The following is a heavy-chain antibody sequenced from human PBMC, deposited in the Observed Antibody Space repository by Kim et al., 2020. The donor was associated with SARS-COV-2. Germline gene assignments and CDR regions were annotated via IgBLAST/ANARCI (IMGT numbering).Heavy chain of an antibody. V-gene: IGHV1-69*13. Sequence: SVKVSCKASGGTFSNYAINWVRQAPGQGLEWMGGIIPIIGAANYAQNFQGRVTITADESTSTADMELSSLKSEDTAVYYCARSTGYGSYYDYGMDVWGQGTTVTVSS. CDR2: IIPIIGAA. J-gene: IGHJ6*02. D-gene: IGHD5-12*01. CDR1: GGTFSNYA. CDR3: ARSTGYGSYYDYGMDV.